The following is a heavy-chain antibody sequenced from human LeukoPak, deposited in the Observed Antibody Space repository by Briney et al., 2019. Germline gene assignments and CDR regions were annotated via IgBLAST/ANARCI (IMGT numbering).Heavy chain of an antibody. V-gene: IGHV4-59*01. CDR2: IYYSGGT. D-gene: IGHD3-22*01. J-gene: IGHJ4*02. CDR3: ARDGLYDSSGYYMDS. Sequence: PSETLSLTCTVSGGAISSYYWSWIRQPPGKGLEWMGYIYYSGGTKYNPSLMSRVTISVDRAQNQFSLILSSVTAADTAVYYCARDGLYDSSGYYMDSWGQGTLVIVSS. CDR1: GGAISSYY.